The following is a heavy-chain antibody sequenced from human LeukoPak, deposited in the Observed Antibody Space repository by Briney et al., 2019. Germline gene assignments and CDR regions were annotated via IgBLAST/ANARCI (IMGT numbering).Heavy chain of an antibody. V-gene: IGHV4-59*01. CDR3: ARTTEGGYTYDYFYYYYMDV. CDR2: IYYSGST. Sequence: SETLSLTCTVSSGSINNYYWSWIRQPPGKGLEWIGYIYYSGSTNYNPSLKSRVTISVDTSKNQLSLKLSSVTAADTAVYYCARTTEGGYTYDYFYYYYMDVWGKGTTVTVSS. J-gene: IGHJ6*03. CDR1: SGSINNYY. D-gene: IGHD5-18*01.